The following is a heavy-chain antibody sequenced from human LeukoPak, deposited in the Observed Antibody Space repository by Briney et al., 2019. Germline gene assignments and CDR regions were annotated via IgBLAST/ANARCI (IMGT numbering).Heavy chain of an antibody. D-gene: IGHD6-13*01. CDR2: IGHDGSFQ. CDR1: GFSFGVYG. V-gene: IGHV3-33*01. J-gene: IGHJ4*02. CDR3: ARDLGMGSYFDY. Sequence: GGSLRLSCAASGFSFGVYGMHWVRQTPHKGLEWVAVIGHDGSFQDFGDSVKGRFTISRDNSKNILFLQMNTLRVDDTAIYYCARDLGMGSYFDYWGQRTQVTVSS.